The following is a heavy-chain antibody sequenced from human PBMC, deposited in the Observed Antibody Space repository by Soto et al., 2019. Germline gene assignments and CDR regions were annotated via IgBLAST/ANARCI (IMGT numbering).Heavy chain of an antibody. D-gene: IGHD3-22*01. CDR2: IYYSGST. Sequence: QVQLQESGPGLVKPSQTLSLPCTVSGGSISSGGYYWSWIRQHPGKGLEWIGYIYYSGSTYYNPSPKSRGTISVHTSKNQFSLKLSSVTAADTAVYYFARENDSSGYCDYWGQGSLITVSS. CDR1: GGSISSGGYY. J-gene: IGHJ4*02. CDR3: ARENDSSGYCDY. V-gene: IGHV4-31*03.